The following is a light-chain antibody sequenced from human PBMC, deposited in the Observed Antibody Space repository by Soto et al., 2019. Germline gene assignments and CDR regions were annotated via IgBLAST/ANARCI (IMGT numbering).Light chain of an antibody. CDR1: TGAVTNSHF. J-gene: IGLJ3*02. Sequence: QAVVTQEPSLTVSPGGTVTLTCGSSTGAVTNSHFPYWFQQKPGQAPRTLIYDTSNKHSWTPARFSGSLLGGKAALTLSGAQPEDEADYYCFVSYSGVRVIGGGTKLTVL. V-gene: IGLV7-46*01. CDR3: FVSYSGVRV. CDR2: DTS.